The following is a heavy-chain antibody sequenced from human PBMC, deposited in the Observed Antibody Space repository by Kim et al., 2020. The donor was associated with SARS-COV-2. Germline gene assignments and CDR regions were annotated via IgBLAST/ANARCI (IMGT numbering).Heavy chain of an antibody. CDR3: ARVGSRTWYFDL. J-gene: IGHJ2*01. Sequence: YPADSVKGRFTISRDNAKNSLSLQMNSLRAEDTAVYYCARVGSRTWYFDLWGRGTLVTVSS. V-gene: IGHV3-21*01. D-gene: IGHD6-13*01.